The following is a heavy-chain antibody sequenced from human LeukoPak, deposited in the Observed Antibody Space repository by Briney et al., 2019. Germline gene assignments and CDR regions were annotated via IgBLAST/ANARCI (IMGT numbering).Heavy chain of an antibody. V-gene: IGHV4-31*03. CDR1: GGSISSGGYY. J-gene: IGHJ4*02. CDR2: IYYSGST. D-gene: IGHD2-2*01. Sequence: SQTLSLTCTVSGGSISSGGYYWSWIRQHPGKGLEWIGYIYYSGSTYYNPSLKSRVTISVDTSKNQFSLKLSSVTAADTAVYYCARGRSSTRYFDYWGQGTLVTVSS. CDR3: ARGRSSTRYFDY.